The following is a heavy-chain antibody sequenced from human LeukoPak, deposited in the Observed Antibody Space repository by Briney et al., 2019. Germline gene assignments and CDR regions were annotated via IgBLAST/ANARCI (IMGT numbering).Heavy chain of an antibody. V-gene: IGHV3-33*06. D-gene: IGHD6-25*01. J-gene: IGHJ4*02. Sequence: PGRSLRLSCAASGFTFSSYGMHWVRQAPGKGLKWVAVIWYDGSNKYYADSVKGRFTISRDNSQNTLYLQLNSLRAEDTAVYYCAKRGSAWDLDYWGQGTLVTVSS. CDR1: GFTFSSYG. CDR2: IWYDGSNK. CDR3: AKRGSAWDLDY.